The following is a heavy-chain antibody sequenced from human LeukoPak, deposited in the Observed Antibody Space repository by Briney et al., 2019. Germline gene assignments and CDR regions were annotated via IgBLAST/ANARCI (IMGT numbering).Heavy chain of an antibody. CDR2: TYYRSKWYN. Sequence: SQTLSLTCAISGDSVSSNSAAWDWIRQCPSRGLEWLGRTYYRSKWYNDYAVSVKSRITINPDTSKNQFSLQLNSVTPEDTAVYYCARDIAVAGHDAFDIWGQGTMVTVSS. CDR1: GDSVSSNSAA. CDR3: ARDIAVAGHDAFDI. J-gene: IGHJ3*02. D-gene: IGHD6-19*01. V-gene: IGHV6-1*01.